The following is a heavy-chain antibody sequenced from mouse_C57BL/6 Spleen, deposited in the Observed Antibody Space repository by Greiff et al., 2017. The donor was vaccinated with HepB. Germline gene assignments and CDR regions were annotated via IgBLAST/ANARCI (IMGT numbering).Heavy chain of an antibody. CDR1: GYSFTGYY. CDR3: ARGPPFAY. J-gene: IGHJ3*01. V-gene: IGHV1-42*01. CDR2: INPSTGGT. Sequence: VQLKESGPELVKPGASVKISCKASGYSFTGYYMNWVKQSPEKSLEWIGEINPSTGGTTYNQKFKAKATLTVDKSSSTAYMQLKSLTSEDSAVYYCARGPPFAYWGQGTLVTVSA.